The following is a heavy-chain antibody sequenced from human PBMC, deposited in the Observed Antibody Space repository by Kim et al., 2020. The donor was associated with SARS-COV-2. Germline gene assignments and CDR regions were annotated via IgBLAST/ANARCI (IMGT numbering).Heavy chain of an antibody. J-gene: IGHJ4*02. V-gene: IGHV3-66*01. CDR1: GFTVSSNY. Sequence: GGSLRLFCAASGFTVSSNYMSWVRQAPGKGLEWVSVIYSGGSTYYADPVKGRFTISRDNSKNTLYLQMNSLRAEDTAVYYCARDHGGSYYFYFDYWGQGTLVTVSS. D-gene: IGHD1-26*01. CDR3: ARDHGGSYYFYFDY. CDR2: IYSGGST.